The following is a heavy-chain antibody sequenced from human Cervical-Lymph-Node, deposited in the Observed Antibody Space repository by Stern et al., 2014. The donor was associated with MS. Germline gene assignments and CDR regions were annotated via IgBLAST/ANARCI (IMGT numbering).Heavy chain of an antibody. Sequence: EVQLVESGGGLVQPGGSLSLSCAASGLTFSASAMHWVRQAPGKGLECVGRIRSKTNNYATTYAASVEGRFIISRDDSKNTTYLQMNSLKTDDTAVYYCTTLKPPTGGFDPWGQGTLVTVSS. CDR2: IRSKTNNYAT. J-gene: IGHJ5*02. V-gene: IGHV3-73*01. CDR3: TTLKPPTGGFDP. CDR1: GLTFSASA. D-gene: IGHD3-16*01.